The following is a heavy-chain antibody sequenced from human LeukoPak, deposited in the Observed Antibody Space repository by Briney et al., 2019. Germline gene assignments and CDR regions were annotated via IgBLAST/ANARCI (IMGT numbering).Heavy chain of an antibody. V-gene: IGHV3-21*01. CDR3: ARGGPTATIHFDY. J-gene: IGHJ4*02. CDR1: GFTFSNSA. D-gene: IGHD5-24*01. CDR2: LSGSGITT. Sequence: NPGGSLRLSCAASGFTFSNSAMSWVRQAPGKGLEWVSTLSGSGITTYYADSVKGRFTISRDNAKNSLYLQMNSLRAEDTAVYYCARGGPTATIHFDYWGQGTLVTVSS.